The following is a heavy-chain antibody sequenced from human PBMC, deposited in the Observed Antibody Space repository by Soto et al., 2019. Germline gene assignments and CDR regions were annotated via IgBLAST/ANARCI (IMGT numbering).Heavy chain of an antibody. CDR1: GGSISSYY. CDR2: IYTSGST. V-gene: IGHV4-4*07. Sequence: SETLSLTCTVSGGSISSYYWSWIRQPAGKGLEWIGRIYTSGSTNYNPSLKSRVTMSVDTSKNQFSLKLSSVTAADTAVYYCARDSSSPQGYYYYYYGMDVWGQGSTVTVSS. D-gene: IGHD6-6*01. J-gene: IGHJ6*02. CDR3: ARDSSSPQGYYYYYYGMDV.